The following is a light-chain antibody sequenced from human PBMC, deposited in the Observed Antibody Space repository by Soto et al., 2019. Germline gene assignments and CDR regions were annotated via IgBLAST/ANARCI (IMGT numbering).Light chain of an antibody. V-gene: IGKV1-5*01. CDR1: QRISTW. Sequence: DIQMTQSPSTLSASVGDGVTITCLASQRISTWLAWYQQKPGKAPKLLISDASSLETGVPSRFSGSGSGTEFTLTISSLQPEDFATYYCQQFNKYPLTFGGGTKVDI. CDR3: QQFNKYPLT. CDR2: DAS. J-gene: IGKJ4*01.